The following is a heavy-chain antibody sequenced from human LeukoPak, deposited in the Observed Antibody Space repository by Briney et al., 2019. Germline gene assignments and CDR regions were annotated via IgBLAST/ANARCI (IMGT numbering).Heavy chain of an antibody. CDR2: ISGSGGTT. Sequence: GGSLRLSCAPSGFTFSSYAMSWVRQAPGKGLEWVSGISGSGGTTFYADSVKGRFTISRDNFKNTLYLQMNSLRAEDTAIYYCAKAGGSSAWYELDYWGQGTLVTVSS. D-gene: IGHD6-19*01. V-gene: IGHV3-23*01. CDR1: GFTFSSYA. J-gene: IGHJ4*02. CDR3: AKAGGSSAWYELDY.